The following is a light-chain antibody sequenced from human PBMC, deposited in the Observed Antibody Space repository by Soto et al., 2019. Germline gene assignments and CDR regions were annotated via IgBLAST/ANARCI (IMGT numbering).Light chain of an antibody. V-gene: IGLV1-44*01. CDR2: GNN. CDR1: SSNIGSNT. CDR3: AAWDDSLIGSV. J-gene: IGLJ1*01. Sequence: QSVRTQPPSASGTPGQRVTISCSGSSSNIGSNTVNWYQQFPGTAPKLLIYGNNQRPSGVPDRFSGSKSGTSASLAISGLQSEDEADYYCAAWDDSLIGSVFGTGTKVT.